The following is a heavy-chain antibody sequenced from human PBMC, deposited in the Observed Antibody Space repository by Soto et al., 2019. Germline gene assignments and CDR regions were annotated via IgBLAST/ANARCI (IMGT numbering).Heavy chain of an antibody. D-gene: IGHD2-2*01. V-gene: IGHV4-39*07. CDR1: GASISSNTYY. CDR3: ARTPIDCSSTSCSRPYFDY. CDR2: IYYDGST. J-gene: IGHJ4*02. Sequence: PSEILSLTCTVSGASISSNTYYWAWIRRPPGKGLECIGSIYYDGSTYYNPSLKSRVTISVDTSKNQFSLKLSSVTAADTAVYYCARTPIDCSSTSCSRPYFDYWGQGTLVNVSS.